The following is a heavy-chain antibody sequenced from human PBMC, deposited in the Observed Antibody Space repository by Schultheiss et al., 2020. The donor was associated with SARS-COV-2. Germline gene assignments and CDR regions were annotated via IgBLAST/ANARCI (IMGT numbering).Heavy chain of an antibody. CDR2: ISSYNGNT. CDR1: GYTFTNYG. J-gene: IGHJ5*02. Sequence: ASVKVSCKASGYTFTNYGISWVRQAPGQGLEWMGWISSYNGNTHYAQKLQGRVTMTTDTSTSTAYMELRSLRSDDTAVYYCARDFGDYSWFDPWGQGTLVTVSS. D-gene: IGHD4-17*01. CDR3: ARDFGDYSWFDP. V-gene: IGHV1-18*01.